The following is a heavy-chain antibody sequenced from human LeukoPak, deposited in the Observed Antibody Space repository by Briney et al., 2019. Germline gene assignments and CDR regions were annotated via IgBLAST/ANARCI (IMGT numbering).Heavy chain of an antibody. CDR3: AKDRSGGGDNYFGMDV. CDR1: GLTFSSYA. D-gene: IGHD6-19*01. V-gene: IGHV3-23*01. Sequence: GGSLRLSCAASGLTFSSYAMSWVRPAPGKGLEWVSSISSSGGSTYYADSVKGRFTISRDNSQNTLYLQMNSLRAEDTAVYYCAKDRSGGGDNYFGMDVWGPGTTVTVSS. J-gene: IGHJ6*02. CDR2: ISSSGGST.